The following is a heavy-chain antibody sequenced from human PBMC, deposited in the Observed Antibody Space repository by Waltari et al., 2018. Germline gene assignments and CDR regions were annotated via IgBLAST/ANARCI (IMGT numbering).Heavy chain of an antibody. V-gene: IGHV4-38-2*01. CDR2: IYHSGST. J-gene: IGHJ4*02. D-gene: IGHD2-15*01. CDR3: ARNGWSDY. Sequence: QVQLQESGPGLVKPSETLSLTCAVSGYSISSGYYWGWIRQPPGKGLEWIGSIYHSGSTYYNPSLKSRVTISVDTSKNQFSLKLSSVTAADTAVYYCARNGWSDYWGQGTLVTVSS. CDR1: GYSISSGYY.